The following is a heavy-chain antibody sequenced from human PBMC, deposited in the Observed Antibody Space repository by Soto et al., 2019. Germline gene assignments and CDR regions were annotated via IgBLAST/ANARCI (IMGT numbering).Heavy chain of an antibody. CDR1: GFTSGSYW. CDR3: ARDLCSSRSCCFDF. CDR2: IKQDGSEK. J-gene: IGHJ4*02. V-gene: IGHV3-7*01. Sequence: GGSLRLSCAASGFTSGSYWMSWVRQAPGKGLEWVANIKQDGSEKNYEDSLKGRFTISRDNAKNSLFLQMNSLRADDTAVYYCARDLCSSRSCCFDFWGQGPLVTVSS. D-gene: IGHD2-2*01.